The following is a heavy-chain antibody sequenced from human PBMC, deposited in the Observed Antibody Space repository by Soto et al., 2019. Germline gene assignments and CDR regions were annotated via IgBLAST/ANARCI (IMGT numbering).Heavy chain of an antibody. V-gene: IGHV3-74*01. CDR3: AVAVAGPTAIGY. J-gene: IGHJ4*02. CDR1: GFTFSSHW. Sequence: SGGSLRLSCAASGFTFSSHWMHWVRQAPGKGLVWVSRINSDGSSTSYADSVKGRFTISRDNAKNTLYLQMNSLRAEDTAVYYCAVAVAGPTAIGYWGQGTLVTVSS. D-gene: IGHD6-19*01. CDR2: INSDGSST.